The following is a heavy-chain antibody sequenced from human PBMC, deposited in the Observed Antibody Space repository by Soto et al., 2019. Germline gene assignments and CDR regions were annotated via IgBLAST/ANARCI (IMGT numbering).Heavy chain of an antibody. Sequence: VSGPTLVNPTQTLTLTRTFSGFSLSTSGMCVSWIRQPPGKALEWLALIDWDDDKYYSTSLKTRLTISKDTSKNQVVLTMTNMDPVDTATYYCARIPGIAAAAYYFDYWGQGTLVTVSS. CDR3: ARIPGIAAAAYYFDY. J-gene: IGHJ4*02. D-gene: IGHD6-13*01. CDR1: GFSLSTSGMC. V-gene: IGHV2-70*01. CDR2: IDWDDDK.